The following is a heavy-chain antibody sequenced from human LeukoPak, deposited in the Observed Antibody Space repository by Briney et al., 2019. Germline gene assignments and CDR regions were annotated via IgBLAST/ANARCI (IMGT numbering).Heavy chain of an antibody. V-gene: IGHV6-1*01. D-gene: IGHD3-9*01. CDR2: TYYRSKWHN. CDR1: GDSVSNKNTA. J-gene: IGHJ4*02. Sequence: SQTLSLTCAISGDSVSNKNTAWNWIRQSPSRGLEWLGRTYYRSKWHNTYAASVKSRITINPDTSKNQFSLQLNSVTAADTAVYYCARLKYYDILTGYSTQLDYWGQGTLVTVSS. CDR3: ARLKYYDILTGYSTQLDY.